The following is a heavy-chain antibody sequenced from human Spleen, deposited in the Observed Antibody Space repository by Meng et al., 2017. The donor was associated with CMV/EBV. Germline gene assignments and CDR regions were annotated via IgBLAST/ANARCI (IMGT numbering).Heavy chain of an antibody. D-gene: IGHD6-13*01. Sequence: GESLKISCAASGFVFGSYGMHWVRQVPGKGLEWVALIYYDGTHEYYSDAVRGRFTISRDNSKNTVSPQMNSLRGEDTAVYFCARDRIAAVGSGDGMDVWGQGTTVTVSS. J-gene: IGHJ6*02. V-gene: IGHV3-33*01. CDR2: IYYDGTHE. CDR1: GFVFGSYG. CDR3: ARDRIAAVGSGDGMDV.